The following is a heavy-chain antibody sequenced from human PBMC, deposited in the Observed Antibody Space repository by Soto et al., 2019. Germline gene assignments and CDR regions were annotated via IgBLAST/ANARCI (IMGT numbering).Heavy chain of an antibody. V-gene: IGHV4-61*01. J-gene: IGHJ4*02. Sequence: AETLSLTCTVSGGSVTSGSYCFSCIRQPPWSGLELIGYIYYSGSTNYNPSLKSRVTISVDTSKNQFSLKLSSVTAADTAVYYCARGPYDYVWGSYRYRVDYWGQGTLVTVSS. CDR1: GGSVTSGSYC. CDR3: ARGPYDYVWGSYRYRVDY. CDR2: IYYSGST. D-gene: IGHD3-16*02.